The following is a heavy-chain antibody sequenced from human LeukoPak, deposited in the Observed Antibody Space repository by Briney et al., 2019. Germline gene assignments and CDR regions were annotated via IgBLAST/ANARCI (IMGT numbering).Heavy chain of an antibody. CDR1: GGSISSYY. V-gene: IGHV4-4*07. CDR2: IYTSGST. CDR3: ARDQVDSRYYDSSIDAFDI. J-gene: IGHJ3*02. Sequence: SETLSLTCTVSGGSISSYYWSWIRQPAGKGLEWIGRIYTSGSTNYNPSLKSRVTTSVDTSKKQFPLKLISVTAADTAVYYCARDQVDSRYYDSSIDAFDIWGQGTMVTVSS. D-gene: IGHD3-22*01.